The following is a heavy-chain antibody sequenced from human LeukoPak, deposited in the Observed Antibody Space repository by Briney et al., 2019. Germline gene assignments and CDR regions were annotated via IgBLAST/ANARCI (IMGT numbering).Heavy chain of an antibody. V-gene: IGHV3-23*01. J-gene: IGHJ5*02. CDR2: ISGSGGST. Sequence: PGGSLRLSCAASGFTFSSYAMSWVRQAPGKGLEWVSAISGSGGSTYYADSVKGRFTISRDNSKNTLYLKMNSLRAEDTAVYYCAKDRLMVYTANWFDPWGQGTLVTVSS. D-gene: IGHD2-8*01. CDR3: AKDRLMVYTANWFDP. CDR1: GFTFSSYA.